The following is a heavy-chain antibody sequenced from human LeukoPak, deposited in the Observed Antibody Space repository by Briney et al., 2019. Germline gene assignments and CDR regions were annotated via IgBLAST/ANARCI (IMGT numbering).Heavy chain of an antibody. CDR2: IYHSGST. D-gene: IGHD1-26*01. CDR1: GYSISSGYY. V-gene: IGHV4-38-2*02. Sequence: PSETLSLTCTVSGYSISSGYYWGWIRQPPGKGLEWIGSIYHSGSTYYNPSLKSRVTISVDTSKNQFSLKLSSVTAADTAVYYCARDSGSYKPYNWFDPWGQGTLVTVSS. CDR3: ARDSGSYKPYNWFDP. J-gene: IGHJ5*02.